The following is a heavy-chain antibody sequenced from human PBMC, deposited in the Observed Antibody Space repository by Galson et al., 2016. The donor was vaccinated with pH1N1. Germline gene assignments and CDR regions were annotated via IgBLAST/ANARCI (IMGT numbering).Heavy chain of an antibody. J-gene: IGHJ4*02. Sequence: SLRLSCAASGFTFTPYWMNWVRQAPGKGLEWVANIKEDGSETYYVDSVRGRFTISRDNPKNSLYLQMSSLRDEDTALYYCARAIGSRSAYWGQGTLVTVSS. D-gene: IGHD3-16*02. CDR1: GFTFTPYW. V-gene: IGHV3-7*01. CDR2: IKEDGSET. CDR3: ARAIGSRSAY.